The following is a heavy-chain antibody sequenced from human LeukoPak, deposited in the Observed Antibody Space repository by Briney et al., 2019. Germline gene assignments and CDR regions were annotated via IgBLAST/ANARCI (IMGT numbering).Heavy chain of an antibody. CDR2: IYYSGST. D-gene: IGHD5-18*01. CDR3: ARHALSSRLLFPTNWFDP. CDR1: GGSISSYY. Sequence: SETLSLTCTVSGGSISSYYWSWIRQPPGKGLEWIGSIYYSGSTYYNPSLKSRVTISVDTSKNQFSLKLSSVTAADTAVYYCARHALSSRLLFPTNWFDPWGQGTLVTVSS. V-gene: IGHV4-59*05. J-gene: IGHJ5*02.